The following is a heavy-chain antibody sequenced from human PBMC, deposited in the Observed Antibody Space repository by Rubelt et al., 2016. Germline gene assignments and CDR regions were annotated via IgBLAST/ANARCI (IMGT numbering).Heavy chain of an antibody. V-gene: IGHV3-33*03. J-gene: IGHJ2*01. Sequence: KGRFTISRDNAKNTLYLQMNSLRAEDTAVYYCVKGTYCTNGVCYEAWYFDLWGRGTLVTVSS. CDR3: VKGTYCTNGVCYEAWYFDL. D-gene: IGHD2-8*01.